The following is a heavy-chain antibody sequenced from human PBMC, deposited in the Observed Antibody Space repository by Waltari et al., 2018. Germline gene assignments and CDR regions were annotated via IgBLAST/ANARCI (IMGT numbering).Heavy chain of an antibody. J-gene: IGHJ4*01. CDR2: IYYSGST. CDR3: ARVESIAAAGFDY. D-gene: IGHD6-13*01. V-gene: IGHV4-59*01. Sequence: QVQLQESGPGLVKPSETLSLTCTVSGGSISSYYWSWIRQPPGKGLEWIGYIYYSGSTNYNPSLKSRVTISVDKSKNQFALKLGSVTAADTAVYYCARVESIAAAGFDYWGHGTLVTVSS. CDR1: GGSISSYY.